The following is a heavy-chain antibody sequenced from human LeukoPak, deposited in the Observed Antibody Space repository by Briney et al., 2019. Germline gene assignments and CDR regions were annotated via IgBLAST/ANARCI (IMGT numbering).Heavy chain of an antibody. V-gene: IGHV3-21*01. Sequence: PGGSLRLSCAASGFTFSSYSMNWVRQAPGKGLEWVSSISSSSSYIYYADSVKGRFTISRDNAKNSLYLQMNSLRAEDTAVYYCARDPGDSSGYYYVRETDYWGQGTLVTVSS. D-gene: IGHD3-22*01. CDR2: ISSSSSYI. J-gene: IGHJ4*02. CDR1: GFTFSSYS. CDR3: ARDPGDSSGYYYVRETDY.